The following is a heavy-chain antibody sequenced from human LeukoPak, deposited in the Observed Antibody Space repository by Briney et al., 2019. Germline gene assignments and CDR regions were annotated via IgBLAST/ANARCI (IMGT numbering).Heavy chain of an antibody. CDR1: GYTFTSYG. D-gene: IGHD3-3*01. J-gene: IGHJ5*02. V-gene: IGHV1-18*01. CDR3: ARIPILGDFWSGYFSRDIKTWFDP. CDR2: ISAYNGNT. Sequence: GASVKVSCKASGYTFTSYGISWVRQAPGQGLEWMGWISAYNGNTNYAQKLQGRVTMTTDTSTSTAYMELRSLRSDDTAVYYCARIPILGDFWSGYFSRDIKTWFDPWGQGTLVTVSS.